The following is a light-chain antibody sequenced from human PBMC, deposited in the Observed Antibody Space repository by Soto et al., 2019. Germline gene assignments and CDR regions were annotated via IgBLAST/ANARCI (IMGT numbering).Light chain of an antibody. CDR1: QTVNSR. J-gene: IGKJ1*01. CDR3: QQYNNWPRT. V-gene: IGKV3D-15*01. Sequence: EIVLTQSPSTLSSFPGERATLSCRASQTVNSRWAWYQHKPGQAPRLLIYLTSNRATGIPARFSGSGSGTEFTLTISSLQSEDFAVYYCQQYNNWPRTFGQGTKVDIK. CDR2: LTS.